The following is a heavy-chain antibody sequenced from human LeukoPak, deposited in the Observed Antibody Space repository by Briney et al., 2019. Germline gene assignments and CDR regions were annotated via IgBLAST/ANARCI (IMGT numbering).Heavy chain of an antibody. D-gene: IGHD6-13*01. CDR1: GFTVSSNY. CDR2: IKQDGSEK. V-gene: IGHV3-7*01. J-gene: IGHJ6*03. CDR3: AREPAAGRLYNYMDV. Sequence: GGSLRLSCAASGFTVSSNYMSWVRQAPGKGLEWVANIKQDGSEKYYVDSVKGRFTISRDNAKNSLYLQMNSLRAEDTAVYYCAREPAAGRLYNYMDVWGKGTTVTISS.